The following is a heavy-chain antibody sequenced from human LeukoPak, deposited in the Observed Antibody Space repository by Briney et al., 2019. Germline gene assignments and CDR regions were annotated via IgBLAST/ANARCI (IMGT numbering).Heavy chain of an antibody. D-gene: IGHD3-10*01. CDR3: VTGYYGSGSYYLNYYYGMDV. J-gene: IGHJ6*02. CDR2: ISYDGSNK. CDR1: GFTFSSYA. V-gene: IGHV3-30-3*01. Sequence: GGSLRLSCAASGFTFSSYAMHWVCQAPGKGLEWVAVISYDGSNKYYADSVKGRFTISRDNSKNTLYLQMNSLRAEDTAVYYCVTGYYGSGSYYLNYYYGMDVWGQGTTVTVSS.